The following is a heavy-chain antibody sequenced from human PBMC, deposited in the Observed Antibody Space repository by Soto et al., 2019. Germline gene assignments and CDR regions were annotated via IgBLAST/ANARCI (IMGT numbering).Heavy chain of an antibody. CDR1: GFMFSAYW. Sequence: EVQLVESGGRLVQPGGSLRLSCAASGFMFSAYWMSWVRQDPGKGLEWVATISGGASDKFYVDSVKGRFTISRDDSKNTPYLQMNSLRDEDTAVYYCVREDWHRFDSWGQGTLVTVSP. CDR2: ISGGASDK. V-gene: IGHV3-7*01. CDR3: VREDWHRFDS. D-gene: IGHD2-21*01. J-gene: IGHJ4*02.